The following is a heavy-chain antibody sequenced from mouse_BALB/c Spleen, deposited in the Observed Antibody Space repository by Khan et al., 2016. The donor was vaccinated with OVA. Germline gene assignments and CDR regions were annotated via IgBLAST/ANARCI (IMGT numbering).Heavy chain of an antibody. CDR2: LNPYKVGT. J-gene: IGHJ2*01. CDR1: GYTFTRYV. V-gene: IGHV1S136*01. CDR3: VRPGNRYERVFDY. D-gene: IGHD2-14*01. Sequence: VQLQQSGPELVKPGASVKMSCKASGYTFTRYVMHWVKQKPGQGLEWIGYLNPYKVGTKYNEKFKGKATLTSDKSSSTAYMELSSLTSEDSAVYYCVRPGNRYERVFDYWGQGTTLTVSS.